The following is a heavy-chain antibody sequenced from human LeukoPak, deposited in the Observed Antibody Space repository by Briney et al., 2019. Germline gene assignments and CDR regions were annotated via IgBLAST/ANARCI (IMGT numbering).Heavy chain of an antibody. V-gene: IGHV1-69*05. Sequence: SVKVSCKASGGTFSSYAISWVRQAPRQGLEWMGGIIPIFGTANYAQKFQGRVTITTDESTSTAYMELSSLRSEDTAVYYCARTDPPYYYDSVNWFDPWGQGTLVTVSS. CDR2: IIPIFGTA. J-gene: IGHJ5*02. D-gene: IGHD3-22*01. CDR1: GGTFSSYA. CDR3: ARTDPPYYYDSVNWFDP.